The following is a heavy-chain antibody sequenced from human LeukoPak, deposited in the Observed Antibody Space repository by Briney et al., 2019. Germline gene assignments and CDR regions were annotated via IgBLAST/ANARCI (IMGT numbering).Heavy chain of an antibody. CDR3: AGVPGRPAAVFDY. CDR2: LNHSGST. D-gene: IGHD2-2*01. CDR1: GGSLSGFS. Sequence: NPSETLSLTCAVYGGSLSGFSWSWIRQPPGKGLEWIGELNHSGSTNYNPSLKSRVTISVDTSKNQFSLKLSSVTAADSAFYYCAGVPGRPAAVFDYWGQGTLVTVSS. J-gene: IGHJ4*02. V-gene: IGHV4-34*01.